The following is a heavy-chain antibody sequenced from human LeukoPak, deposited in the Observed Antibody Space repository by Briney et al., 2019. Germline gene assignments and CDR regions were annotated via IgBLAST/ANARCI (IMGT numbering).Heavy chain of an antibody. CDR3: ARWPEVPSLYSGYDTTYYFDY. Sequence: GASVKVSCKASGYTFTGYYMHWVRQAPGQGLEWMGRINPNSGGTNYAQKFQGRVTMTRDTSISTAYIELSRLRSDDTAVYYCARWPEVPSLYSGYDTTYYFDYWGQGTLVTVSS. CDR1: GYTFTGYY. V-gene: IGHV1-2*06. D-gene: IGHD5-12*01. CDR2: INPNSGGT. J-gene: IGHJ4*02.